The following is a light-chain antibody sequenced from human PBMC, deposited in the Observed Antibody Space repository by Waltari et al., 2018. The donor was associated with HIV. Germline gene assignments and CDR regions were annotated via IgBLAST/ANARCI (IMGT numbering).Light chain of an antibody. J-gene: IGLJ1*01. CDR1: SSDVGVYHS. Sequence: QSALTQPRSVSGSPGQSVTISCTGTSSDVGVYHSVSWYQQHPGKAPKLMIYDVSKWPSGVPDCFSGSKSGNTASLTISGLQAEDEADYYCCSYAGTYTYVFGTGTKVTVL. CDR3: CSYAGTYTYV. CDR2: DVS. V-gene: IGLV2-11*01.